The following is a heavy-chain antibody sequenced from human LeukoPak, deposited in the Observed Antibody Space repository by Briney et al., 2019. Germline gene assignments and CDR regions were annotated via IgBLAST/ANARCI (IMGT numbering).Heavy chain of an antibody. Sequence: GASVKVSCXASGYTFTGHYVHWVRQARGQGLEWMAWINPNSGTTDYAQKFQGRVTLTRDTSISTAYMELSRLRSDDTAVYYCAREAGFGVVNVDYWGQGTLVTVSS. CDR3: AREAGFGVVNVDY. CDR1: GYTFTGHY. J-gene: IGHJ4*02. V-gene: IGHV1-2*02. D-gene: IGHD3-3*01. CDR2: INPNSGTT.